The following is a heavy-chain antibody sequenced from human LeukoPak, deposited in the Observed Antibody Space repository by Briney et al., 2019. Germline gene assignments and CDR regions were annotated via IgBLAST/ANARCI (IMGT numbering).Heavy chain of an antibody. V-gene: IGHV3-64D*06. CDR3: VKAPVAVAGTGFDY. Sequence: GGSLRLSCSASGFTFSSFAMYWVRQAPGKGLEYVSGISSNGGYTYYADSVKGRFTISRDNSKNTLYLQMSSLRADDTAVYYCVKAPVAVAGTGFDYWGQGTQVTVSS. CDR1: GFTFSSFA. CDR2: ISSNGGYT. J-gene: IGHJ4*02. D-gene: IGHD6-19*01.